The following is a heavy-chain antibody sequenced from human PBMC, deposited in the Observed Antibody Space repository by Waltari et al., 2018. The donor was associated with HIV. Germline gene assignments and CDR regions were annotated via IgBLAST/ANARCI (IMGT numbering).Heavy chain of an antibody. J-gene: IGHJ4*02. Sequence: EIQLLESGGGSLQPGESLRLSCVGSGFSFKSPSISWVRQAPGKGLEWVAAISGSSSDTFYADAVRGRFTISRDNSKDTLFLQLNSLGPEDTATYFCATSWGYCGSGRCYYPFEYWGQGTLVTVSS. CDR1: GFSFKSPS. V-gene: IGHV3-23*01. CDR3: ATSWGYCGSGRCYYPFEY. CDR2: ISGSSSDT. D-gene: IGHD2-2*01.